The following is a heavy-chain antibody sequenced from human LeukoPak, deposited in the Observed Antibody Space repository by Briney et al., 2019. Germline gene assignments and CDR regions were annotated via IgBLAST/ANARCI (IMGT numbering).Heavy chain of an antibody. V-gene: IGHV3-23*01. J-gene: IGHJ4*02. CDR3: ARSWFGESHKFDY. CDR1: GFTFSSYG. CDR2: ISGSVGTI. Sequence: QPGGSLRLSCAASGFTFSSYGMSWVRQAPGKGLEWVSNISGSVGTIYYADSVKGRFTISRDNSKNTLYLQMNSLRAEDTAVYYCARSWFGESHKFDYWGQGTLVTVSS. D-gene: IGHD3-10*01.